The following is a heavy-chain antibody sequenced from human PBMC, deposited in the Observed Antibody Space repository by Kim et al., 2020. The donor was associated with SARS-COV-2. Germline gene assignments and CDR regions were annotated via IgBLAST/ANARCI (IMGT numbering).Heavy chain of an antibody. D-gene: IGHD3-10*01. Sequence: GGSLRLSCAASGFTFSSFWVSWVRQAPGKGLEWVAGIREDGSEKYYVDSVKGRFTISRDNTQNSLSLQMNSLRAEDTALYYCVRDRGVLDWGGQGTLVTVSS. CDR1: GFTFSSFW. CDR2: IREDGSEK. J-gene: IGHJ4*02. CDR3: VRDRGVLDW. V-gene: IGHV3-7*01.